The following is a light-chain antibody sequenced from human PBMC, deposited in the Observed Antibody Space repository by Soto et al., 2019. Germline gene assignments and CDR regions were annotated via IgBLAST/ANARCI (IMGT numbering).Light chain of an antibody. CDR1: SSNIGAGYA. CDR2: DNN. J-gene: IGLJ2*01. CDR3: QSYDTSLSGTV. V-gene: IGLV1-40*01. Sequence: QAVVTQPPSVSGAPGQSVTISCNGRSSNIGAGYAVHWYQQLPGAAPKLLIHDNNERPSGVPDRFSGSTSGTSASLAITGLQAEDEADYYCQSYDTSLSGTVFGGGTKVPVL.